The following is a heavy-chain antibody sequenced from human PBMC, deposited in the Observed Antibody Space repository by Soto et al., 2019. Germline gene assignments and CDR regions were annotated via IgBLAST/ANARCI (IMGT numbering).Heavy chain of an antibody. J-gene: IGHJ6*02. D-gene: IGHD3-10*01. CDR1: GGSISSGDYY. CDR2: IYYSGST. V-gene: IGHV4-30-4*01. CDR3: ARAYGSGYMDV. Sequence: TSETLSLTCTVSGGSISSGDYYWSWIRQPPGKGLEWIGYIYYSGSTYYNPSLKSRVTISVDTSKNQFSLKLSSVTAADTAVYYCARAYGSGYMDVWGQGTTVTVSS.